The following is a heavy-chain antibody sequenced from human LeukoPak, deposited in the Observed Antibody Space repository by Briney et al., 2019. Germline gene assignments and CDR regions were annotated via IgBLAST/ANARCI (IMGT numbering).Heavy chain of an antibody. Sequence: GGSLRLSCVASGFTFSNYAASWFRQAPGKGLEWVSTVGRGGGDTYYADSVRGRFTISKDSSKNTLQMNSLSADDTAMYYCVKHSGGVYGSSDYWGQGILVTVSS. CDR2: VGRGGGDT. CDR1: GFTFSNYA. D-gene: IGHD1-1*01. J-gene: IGHJ4*02. CDR3: VKHSGGVYGSSDY. V-gene: IGHV3-23*01.